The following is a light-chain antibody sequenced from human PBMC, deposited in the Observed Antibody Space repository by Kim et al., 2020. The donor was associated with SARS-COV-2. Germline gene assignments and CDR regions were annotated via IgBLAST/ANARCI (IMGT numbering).Light chain of an antibody. J-gene: IGLJ2*01. CDR1: SSNIGKNS. CDR2: NNN. V-gene: IGLV1-51*01. Sequence: QSVLTQPPSVSAAPGQKVTISCSGASSNIGKNSVSWYQQVPGTAPKLLIYNNNQRPSGIPDRFSGSKSGTSATLGITGLQTGDEADYYCGTWDSSLRAVIFGGGTQLTVL. CDR3: GTWDSSLRAVI.